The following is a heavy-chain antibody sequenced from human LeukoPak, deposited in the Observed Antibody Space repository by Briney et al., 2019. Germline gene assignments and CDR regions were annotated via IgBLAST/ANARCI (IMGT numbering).Heavy chain of an antibody. CDR3: ARGDRIAAANGFQH. V-gene: IGHV1-8*01. J-gene: IGHJ1*01. Sequence: ASVKVSCKASGYTFTSYDINWVRQATGQGLEWMGWMNPNSGNTGYAQKFQGRVTMTRNTSISTAYMELSSLRSEDTAVYYCARGDRIAAANGFQHWGQGTLVTVSS. CDR2: MNPNSGNT. CDR1: GYTFTSYD. D-gene: IGHD6-13*01.